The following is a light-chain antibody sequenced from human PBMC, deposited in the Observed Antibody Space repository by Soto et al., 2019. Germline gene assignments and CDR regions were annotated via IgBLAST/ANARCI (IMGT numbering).Light chain of an antibody. CDR3: CSYAGSSTDVV. Sequence: QSVLTQPASVSGSPGQSITISCTGTSSDVGSYNLVSWYQQHPGKAPKLMIYEGSKRPSGVSNRFSGSKSGNTASLTISGLQAEDEADYYWCSYAGSSTDVVFGGGTKVTVL. J-gene: IGLJ2*01. CDR2: EGS. V-gene: IGLV2-23*01. CDR1: SSDVGSYNL.